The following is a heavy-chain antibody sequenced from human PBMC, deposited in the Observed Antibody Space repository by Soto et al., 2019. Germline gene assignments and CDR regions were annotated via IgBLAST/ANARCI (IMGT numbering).Heavy chain of an antibody. CDR1: GFTFSSYS. CDR2: ISSSSSYI. CDR3: AREAAVAGTFHDAFDI. J-gene: IGHJ3*02. Sequence: EVQLVESGGGLVKPGGSLRLSCAASGFTFSSYSMNWVRQAPGKGLEWVSSISSSSSYIYYADSVKGRFTISRDNAKNSLYLQMNSLRAEDTAVYYFAREAAVAGTFHDAFDIWGQGTMVIFSS. D-gene: IGHD6-19*01. V-gene: IGHV3-21*01.